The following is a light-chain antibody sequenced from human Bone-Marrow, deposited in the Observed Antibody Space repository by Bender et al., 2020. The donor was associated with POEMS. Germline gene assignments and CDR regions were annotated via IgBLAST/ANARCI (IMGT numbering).Light chain of an antibody. CDR3: VAWDASLNGWV. CDR2: RND. J-gene: IGLJ3*02. V-gene: IGLV1-44*01. CDR1: GSNIGGYP. Sequence: QSVLTQPPSVSGTPGQRVTISCSGSGSNIGGYPVNWYQQLPGTAPRLLIYRNDQRPSGVPARFSGSKSGTSASLAITGLRSEDEAIYFCVAWDASLNGWVFGGGTKLTVL.